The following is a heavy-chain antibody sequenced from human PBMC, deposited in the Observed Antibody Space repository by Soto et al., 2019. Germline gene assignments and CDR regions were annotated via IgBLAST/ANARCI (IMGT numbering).Heavy chain of an antibody. CDR3: ARDSSDYSDYRYGMDV. CDR2: ISGSGGST. D-gene: IGHD4-4*01. CDR1: GFTFSSYA. V-gene: IGHV3-23*01. Sequence: EVQLLESGGGLVQPGGSLRLSCAASGFTFSSYAMSWVRQAPGKGLEWVSAISGSGGSTYYADSVKGRFTISRDNSKNTLYLQMNGLRADDTAVYYCARDSSDYSDYRYGMDVWGQGTTVTVSS. J-gene: IGHJ6*02.